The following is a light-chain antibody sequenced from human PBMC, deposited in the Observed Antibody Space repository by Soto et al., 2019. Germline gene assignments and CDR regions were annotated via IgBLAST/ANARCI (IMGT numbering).Light chain of an antibody. V-gene: IGKV1-39*01. CDR2: GAT. Sequence: DIRMTQSPSSLSASVGDRVTLTCRASEDIISYVNWYQHKPGRAPTVLVYGATNLPSGVPSRFSGSGSGTEFTFTISSLQPEDFATYYCQQSYNAPLTFGGGTKVE. J-gene: IGKJ4*01. CDR3: QQSYNAPLT. CDR1: EDIISY.